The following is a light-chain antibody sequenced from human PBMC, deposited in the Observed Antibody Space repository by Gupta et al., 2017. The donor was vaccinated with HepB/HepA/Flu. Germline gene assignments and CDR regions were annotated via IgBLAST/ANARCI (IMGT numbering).Light chain of an antibody. CDR3: SSYTSSSTLVV. V-gene: IGLV2-14*03. Sequence: SALTQPASVSGSPGQSITISCTGTSSDVGDYNYVSWYQQHPGEAPKLMIYDVTNRPSGVSNRFSGSKSGNTASLTISGLQAEEEADYYCSSYTSSSTLVVFGGGTKLTVL. CDR2: DVT. J-gene: IGLJ2*01. CDR1: SSDVGDYNY.